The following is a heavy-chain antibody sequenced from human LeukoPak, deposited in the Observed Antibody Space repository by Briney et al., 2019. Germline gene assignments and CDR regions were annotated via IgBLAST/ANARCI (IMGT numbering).Heavy chain of an antibody. CDR3: ARECSLWSGYHKNNWFDP. CDR1: GGTFSSYA. CDR2: IIPIFGTA. J-gene: IGHJ5*02. Sequence: SVKVSCKASGGTFSSYAISWVRQAPGQGLEWMGGIIPIFGTANYAQKFQGRVTITADESTSTAYMELSSLRSEDTAVYYCARECSLWSGYHKNNWFDPWGQGTLVTVSS. V-gene: IGHV1-69*13. D-gene: IGHD3-3*01.